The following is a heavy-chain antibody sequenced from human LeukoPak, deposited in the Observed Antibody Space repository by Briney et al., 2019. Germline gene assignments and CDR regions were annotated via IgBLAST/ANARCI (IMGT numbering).Heavy chain of an antibody. D-gene: IGHD5-18*01. CDR2: IYSGGST. Sequence: GGSLRLSCAASGFTVSSNYMSWVRQAPGKGLEWVSVIYSGGSTYYADSVKGRFTISRDNSKNTLYLQMGSLRAEDMAVYYCAREVSAIPYYYGMDVWGQGTTVTVSS. CDR1: GFTVSSNY. J-gene: IGHJ6*02. V-gene: IGHV3-66*01. CDR3: AREVSAIPYYYGMDV.